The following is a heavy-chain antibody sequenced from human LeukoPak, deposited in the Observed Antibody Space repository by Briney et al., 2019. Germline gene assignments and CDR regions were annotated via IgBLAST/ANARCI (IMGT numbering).Heavy chain of an antibody. J-gene: IGHJ4*02. CDR1: GYSISSGYY. D-gene: IGHD3-9*01. V-gene: IGHV4-38-2*02. CDR2: IYHSGST. CDR3: ARGGLRYFDWSAGYYFDY. Sequence: PSQTLSLTCTVSGYSISSGYYWGWIRQPPGKGLEWIGSIYHSGSTYYNPSLKSRVTISVDTSKNQFSLKLSSVTAADTAVYYCARGGLRYFDWSAGYYFDYWGQGTLVTVSS.